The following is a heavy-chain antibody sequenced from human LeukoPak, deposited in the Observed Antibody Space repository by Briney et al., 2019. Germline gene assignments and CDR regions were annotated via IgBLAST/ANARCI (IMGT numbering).Heavy chain of an antibody. D-gene: IGHD3-16*01. CDR3: TRRLDD. Sequence: RPGGSLRLSCAASGFSFNSDWMDWVRKAPGKGLEWVANIKHDESEKNYLDSVKGRFTISRDNAQNSLYLQMNGLRVKDTAVYYCTRRLDDWGQGTLVTVSS. V-gene: IGHV3-7*01. CDR2: IKHDESEK. J-gene: IGHJ4*02. CDR1: GFSFNSDW.